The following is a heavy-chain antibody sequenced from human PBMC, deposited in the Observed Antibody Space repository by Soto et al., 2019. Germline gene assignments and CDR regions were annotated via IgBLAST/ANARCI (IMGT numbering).Heavy chain of an antibody. J-gene: IGHJ4*02. CDR2: IYYSGNT. CDR3: AREGGESSDGLYYFDS. D-gene: IGHD3-16*01. V-gene: IGHV4-30-4*01. CDR1: GGSTSSDNY. Sequence: TSETLSLTCTVSGGSTSSDNYWSWIRQPPGKGLEWIGHIYYSGNTDYNPSLKSRLAISIDTSKNQFSLKLSSVTAADTAVYFCAREGGESSDGLYYFDSWGRGSLVTVSS.